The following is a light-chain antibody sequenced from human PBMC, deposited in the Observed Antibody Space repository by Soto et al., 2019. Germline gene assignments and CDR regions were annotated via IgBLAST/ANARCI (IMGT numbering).Light chain of an antibody. CDR3: QQYINYFRT. J-gene: IGKJ1*01. V-gene: IGKV1-5*03. Sequence: DIQMTQSPSTLPASVGDRVTITCRASQSIGVWLAWYQQKPGTAPKLLIYKTSTLDSGVPLRFSGSGSGTEFTLTISSLQPDDFATYYCQQYINYFRTFGQGTKVEIK. CDR1: QSIGVW. CDR2: KTS.